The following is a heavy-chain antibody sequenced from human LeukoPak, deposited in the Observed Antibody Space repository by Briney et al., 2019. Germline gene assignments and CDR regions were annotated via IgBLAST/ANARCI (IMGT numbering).Heavy chain of an antibody. J-gene: IGHJ6*02. V-gene: IGHV1-2*02. Sequence: ASVNVSSKASRYTLTGYYMHWVPQAPGQGLEWMGWINPNRGGTNYAQKCQGRVTMTRDTSISTAYMELSRLRSDDTAVYYGARGRFSGGMDVWGQGTTVTVSS. CDR2: INPNRGGT. CDR1: RYTLTGYY. CDR3: ARGRFSGGMDV.